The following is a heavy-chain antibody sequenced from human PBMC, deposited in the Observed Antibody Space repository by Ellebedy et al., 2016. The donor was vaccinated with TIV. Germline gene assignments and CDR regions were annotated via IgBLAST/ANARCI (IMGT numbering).Heavy chain of an antibody. D-gene: IGHD6-13*01. Sequence: GESLKISCAASGFTFSRYAMSWVRQAPGKGLEWVSSLSGSGGKTYYADSVKGRSTISRDNSKNTLYLQMNSLRAEDTAVYYCAKDLNGDGSSWQPPFEYWGQGTLVTVSS. V-gene: IGHV3-23*01. J-gene: IGHJ4*02. CDR1: GFTFSRYA. CDR2: LSGSGGKT. CDR3: AKDLNGDGSSWQPPFEY.